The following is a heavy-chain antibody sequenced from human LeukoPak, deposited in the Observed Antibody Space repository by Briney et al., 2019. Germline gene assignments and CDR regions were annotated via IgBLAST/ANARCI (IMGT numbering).Heavy chain of an antibody. CDR3: AKDEAITMIVVVNYFDY. CDR2: IIGSGGST. CDR1: GFTFSSYA. J-gene: IGHJ4*02. Sequence: GGSLRLSCAASGFTFSSYAMSWVRQAPGKGLEWVSAIIGSGGSTYYADSVKGRFTISRDNSKNTLYLQMNSLRAEDTAVYYCAKDEAITMIVVVNYFDYWGQGTLVTVSS. D-gene: IGHD3-22*01. V-gene: IGHV3-23*01.